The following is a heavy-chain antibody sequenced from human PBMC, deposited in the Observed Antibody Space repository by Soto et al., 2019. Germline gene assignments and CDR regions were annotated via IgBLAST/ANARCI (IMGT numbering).Heavy chain of an antibody. CDR3: ARDFVTMIVGNFWDY. Sequence: SSWMHWVRQAPGKGLVWVSRINSDGSSTNYADSVKGRFTISRDNAKNTLYLQMRGEDTAVYYCARDFVTMIVGNFWDYWGQGTMVTVSS. J-gene: IGHJ4*02. D-gene: IGHD3-22*01. CDR2: INSDGSST. CDR1: SSW. V-gene: IGHV3-74*01.